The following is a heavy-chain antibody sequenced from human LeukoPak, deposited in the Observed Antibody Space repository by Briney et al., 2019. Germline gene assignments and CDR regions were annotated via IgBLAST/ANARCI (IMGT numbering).Heavy chain of an antibody. Sequence: SETLSLTCAVYGGSFSGYYWSWIRQPPGKGLERIGEINHSGSTNYNPSLKSRVTISVDKSKNQFSLKLSSVTAEDTAVYYCARAPAHYYDSSDHYYVGESYFDYWGQGTLVTVSS. CDR3: ARAPAHYYDSSDHYYVGESYFDY. CDR2: INHSGST. J-gene: IGHJ4*02. V-gene: IGHV4-34*01. D-gene: IGHD3-22*01. CDR1: GGSFSGYY.